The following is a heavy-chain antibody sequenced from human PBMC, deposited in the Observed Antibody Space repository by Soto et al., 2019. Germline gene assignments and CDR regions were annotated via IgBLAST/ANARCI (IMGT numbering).Heavy chain of an antibody. CDR1: GFTFSSYA. J-gene: IGHJ5*02. D-gene: IGHD6-13*01. Sequence: GGSLRLSCAASGFTFSSYAMSWVRQAPGKGLEWVSAISGSGGSTYYADSVKGRFTISRDNSKNTLYLQMNSLRAEDTAVYYCAKDRFGIAAAGTTNWFDPWGQGTPVTVSS. CDR3: AKDRFGIAAAGTTNWFDP. V-gene: IGHV3-23*01. CDR2: ISGSGGST.